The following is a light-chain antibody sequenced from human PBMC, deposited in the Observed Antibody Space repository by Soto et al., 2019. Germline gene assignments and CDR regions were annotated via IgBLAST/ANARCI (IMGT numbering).Light chain of an antibody. V-gene: IGLV2-14*01. CDR2: GVS. CDR1: SSDIGGYNY. J-gene: IGLJ2*01. CDR3: SSYTISSTRV. Sequence: QAVLTQPASVSGSPGQSITISCTGTSSDIGGYNYVSWYQQHPGKAPKLMIYGVSDRPSGVSTRFSGSRSGNTASLTISGLQAEDEADYYCSSYTISSTRVFGGGTKLPVL.